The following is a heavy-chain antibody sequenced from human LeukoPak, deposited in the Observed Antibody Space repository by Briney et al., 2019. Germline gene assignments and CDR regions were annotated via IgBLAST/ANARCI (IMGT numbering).Heavy chain of an antibody. CDR3: AHQRGSRVYFDY. Sequence: SGPTLVKPTQTLTLTCTFSGFSLSARGEGVGWIRQPPRKALEWLALIYWNDDKHYSPSLKSRLTITKDTPKNQVVLTMTNMDPVDTATYFCAHQRGSRVYFDYWGQGTLVTVSS. D-gene: IGHD1-26*01. CDR1: GFSLSARGEG. CDR2: IYWNDDK. V-gene: IGHV2-5*01. J-gene: IGHJ4*02.